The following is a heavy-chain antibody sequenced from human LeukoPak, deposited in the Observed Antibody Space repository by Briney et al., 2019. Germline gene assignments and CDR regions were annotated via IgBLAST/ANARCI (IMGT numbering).Heavy chain of an antibody. J-gene: IGHJ3*02. CDR3: ARDPNGDYIGAFDN. D-gene: IGHD4-17*01. CDR2: ITASDYTT. Sequence: GGSLRLSCAASGFIFSEYAMTWVRQAPGKGLEWVSSITASDYTTYADSVKGRFTISRDNSKNTLYLQMDSLGGDDAALYHCARDPNGDYIGAFDNWGQGTMVTVSS. CDR1: GFIFSEYA. V-gene: IGHV3-23*01.